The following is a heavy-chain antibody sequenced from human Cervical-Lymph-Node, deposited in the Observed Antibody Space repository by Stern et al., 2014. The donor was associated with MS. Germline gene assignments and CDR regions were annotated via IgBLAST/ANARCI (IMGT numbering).Heavy chain of an antibody. J-gene: IGHJ1*01. Sequence: QLQLQESGPRLVKASQTLSLTCTVSGGSVSTEDYYWSWIRQHPAKGLEWIGYIHYSGSNHYKPSLQSRVTISVDTSKNQFALKLSSVTAADTAVYYCASPTGHWGQGALVTVSS. CDR2: IHYSGSN. CDR3: ASPTGH. V-gene: IGHV4-31*03. CDR1: GGSVSTEDYY.